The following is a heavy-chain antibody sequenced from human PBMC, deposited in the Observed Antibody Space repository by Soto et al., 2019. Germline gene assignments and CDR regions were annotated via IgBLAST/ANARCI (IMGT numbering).Heavy chain of an antibody. Sequence: QVQLVESGGGVVQPGRSLRLSCAASGFTFSSYGMHWVRQAPGKGLEWVAVISYDGSNKYYADSVKGRFTISRDSSKNSLYLQMSSLRSEDTAVYYCAKESSSWGHIYYYYGMDVWGQGTTVTVSS. CDR2: ISYDGSNK. V-gene: IGHV3-30*18. D-gene: IGHD6-13*01. CDR1: GFTFSSYG. CDR3: AKESSSWGHIYYYYGMDV. J-gene: IGHJ6*02.